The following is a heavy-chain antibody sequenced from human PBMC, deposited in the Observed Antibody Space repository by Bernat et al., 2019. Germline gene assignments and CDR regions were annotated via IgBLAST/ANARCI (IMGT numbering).Heavy chain of an antibody. CDR1: GFTFSSSS. V-gene: IGHV3-48*01. CDR2: ISSSSSTI. J-gene: IGHJ4*02. CDR3: ASFRGSSGYYYVPPFDY. Sequence: EVQLVESGGGLVQPGGSLRLSCAASGFTFSSSSMNWVRQAPGKGLEWVSYISSSSSTIYYADSVKGRFTISRDNAKNSLYLQMNSLRAEDTAVYYCASFRGSSGYYYVPPFDYWGQGTLVTVSS. D-gene: IGHD3-22*01.